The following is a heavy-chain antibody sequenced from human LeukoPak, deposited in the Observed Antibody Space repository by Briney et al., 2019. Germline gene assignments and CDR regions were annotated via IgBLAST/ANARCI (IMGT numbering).Heavy chain of an antibody. CDR1: GGSISSSSYY. Sequence: SETLSLTCTVPGGSISSSSYYWGWIRQPPGKGLEWIGSIYYSGSTYYNPSLKSRVTISVDTSKNQFSLKLSSVTAADTAVYYCARLGDTAMATLDYWGQGTLVTVSS. D-gene: IGHD5-18*01. CDR3: ARLGDTAMATLDY. J-gene: IGHJ4*02. CDR2: IYYSGST. V-gene: IGHV4-39*01.